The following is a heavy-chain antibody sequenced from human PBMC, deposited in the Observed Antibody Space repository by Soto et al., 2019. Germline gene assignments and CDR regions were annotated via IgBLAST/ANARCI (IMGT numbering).Heavy chain of an antibody. V-gene: IGHV1-46*01. CDR2: INPSGGST. CDR3: ARDLGVVVVAAEPNYYYYYGMDV. J-gene: IGHJ6*02. CDR1: GYTFTSYY. Sequence: GASVKVSCKASGYTFTSYYMHWVRQAPGQGLEWMGIINPSGGSTSYAQKFQGRVTMTRDTSTGTVYMELSSLRSEDTAVYYCARDLGVVVVAAEPNYYYYYGMDVWGQGTTVTVSS. D-gene: IGHD2-15*01.